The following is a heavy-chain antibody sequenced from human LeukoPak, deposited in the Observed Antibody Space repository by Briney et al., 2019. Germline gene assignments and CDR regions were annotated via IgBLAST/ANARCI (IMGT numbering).Heavy chain of an antibody. CDR2: IRYDGSNK. V-gene: IGHV3-30*02. CDR1: GFTFSSYG. CDR3: ARDSGLGYCSGGSCYVHWFDP. J-gene: IGHJ5*02. Sequence: GGSLRLSCAASGFTFSSYGMHWVRQAPGKGLEWVAFIRYDGSNKYYADSVKGRFTISRDNSKNTLYLQMNSLRAEDTAVYYCARDSGLGYCSGGSCYVHWFDPWGQGTLVTVSS. D-gene: IGHD2-15*01.